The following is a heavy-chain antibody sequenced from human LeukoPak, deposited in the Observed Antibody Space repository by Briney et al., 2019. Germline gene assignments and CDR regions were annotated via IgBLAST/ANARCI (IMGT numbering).Heavy chain of an antibody. CDR2: IHHSGRT. D-gene: IGHD6-19*01. V-gene: IGHV4-4*02. J-gene: IGHJ4*02. Sequence: SETLSLTCAVSGGSISSNNWWSWVRQPPGKGLEWIGEIHHSGRTNYNPSLKSRVTISVDTSKNQFSLKLSSVTAADTAVYYCARDPIAVAGKDYFDYWGQGTLVTVSS. CDR3: ARDPIAVAGKDYFDY. CDR1: GGSISSNNW.